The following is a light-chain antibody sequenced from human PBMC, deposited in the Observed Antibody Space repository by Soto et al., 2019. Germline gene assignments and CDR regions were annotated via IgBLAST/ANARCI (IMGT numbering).Light chain of an antibody. V-gene: IGKV1-39*01. Sequence: DIQVSQSPSSLSAAVGDRVTITCRASQSISIYLNWYQQKAGLAPKLLIYAASSLQSGVPSRFSGSGSGTDFTLTISSLQPEDFATYYCQQTYSTPPTFGQGTKVDI. CDR1: QSISIY. CDR2: AAS. CDR3: QQTYSTPPT. J-gene: IGKJ1*01.